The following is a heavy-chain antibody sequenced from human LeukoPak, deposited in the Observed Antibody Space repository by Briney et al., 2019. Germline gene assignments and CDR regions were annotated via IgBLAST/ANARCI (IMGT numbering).Heavy chain of an antibody. V-gene: IGHV3-21*01. J-gene: IGHJ3*02. CDR2: ISSSSSYI. Sequence: GGSLRLSCAASGFTFSSYSMNWVRQAPGKGLEWVSSISSSSSYIYYADSVKGRFTISRDNAKNSVSLQMNSLRAEDTAVYYCARGDDFWGERNAFDIWGQGTMVTVSS. CDR1: GFTFSSYS. D-gene: IGHD3-3*01. CDR3: ARGDDFWGERNAFDI.